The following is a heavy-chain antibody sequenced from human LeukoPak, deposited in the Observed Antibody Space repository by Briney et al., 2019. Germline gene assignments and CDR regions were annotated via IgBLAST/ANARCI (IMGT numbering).Heavy chain of an antibody. Sequence: GRFLRLSCAASGFTFSSYGMHWVRQAPGKGLEWVAVIWYDGGNKYYADSVKGRFTISRDNSKNTLYLQMNSLRAEDTAVYYCAREGYGDYVDYWGQGTLVTVSS. CDR3: AREGYGDYVDY. J-gene: IGHJ4*02. CDR1: GFTFSSYG. CDR2: IWYDGGNK. D-gene: IGHD4-17*01. V-gene: IGHV3-33*01.